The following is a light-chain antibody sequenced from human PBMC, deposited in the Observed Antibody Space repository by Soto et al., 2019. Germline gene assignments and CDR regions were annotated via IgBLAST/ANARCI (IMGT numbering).Light chain of an antibody. CDR3: GSWDSSLSAYV. V-gene: IGLV1-51*01. Sequence: QSVLTQPPSVSAAPGQKVPISCSGSSSNIGGNSVSWYQQLPGTAPKLLIYDDDKRPSGIPDRFSGSKSGTSATLGITGFQTGDEADYYCGSWDSSLSAYVFATGTKV. CDR2: DDD. J-gene: IGLJ1*01. CDR1: SSNIGGNS.